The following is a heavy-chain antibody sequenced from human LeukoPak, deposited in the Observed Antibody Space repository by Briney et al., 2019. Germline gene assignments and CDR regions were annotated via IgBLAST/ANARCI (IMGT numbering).Heavy chain of an antibody. Sequence: SVKVSCKASGGTFSSYAISWVLQAPGQGLEWMGGIIPIFGTANYAQKFQGRVTITADESTSTAYMELSSLRSEDTAVYYCAAEDSGSYFFNYWGQGTLVTVSS. CDR3: AAEDSGSYFFNY. CDR2: IIPIFGTA. D-gene: IGHD1-26*01. J-gene: IGHJ4*02. CDR1: GGTFSSYA. V-gene: IGHV1-69*01.